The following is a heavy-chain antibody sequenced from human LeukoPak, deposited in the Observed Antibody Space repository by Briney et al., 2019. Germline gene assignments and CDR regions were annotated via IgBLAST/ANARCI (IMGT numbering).Heavy chain of an antibody. Sequence: ASVKVSCKASGYTFTGYYMHWVRRAPGQRLEWMGWINADSGDTKYSQNFQGRLTIARDTSASTAYMELSSLRSEDTAVYYCARDRGGTGDFDYWGQGTLVTVSS. D-gene: IGHD1-1*01. V-gene: IGHV1-3*01. J-gene: IGHJ4*02. CDR1: GYTFTGYY. CDR2: INADSGDT. CDR3: ARDRGGTGDFDY.